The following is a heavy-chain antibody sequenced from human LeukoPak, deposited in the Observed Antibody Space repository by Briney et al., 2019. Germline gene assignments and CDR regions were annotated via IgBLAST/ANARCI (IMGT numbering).Heavy chain of an antibody. CDR1: GYTFTSYG. V-gene: IGHV1-18*01. J-gene: IGHJ4*02. D-gene: IGHD6-13*01. CDR3: ARANIAAAGTYFDY. CDR2: ISAYNGNT. Sequence: ASVKVSCNASGYTFTSYGISWVRQAPGQGLEWMGWISAYNGNTNYAQKLQGRVTMTTDTSTSTAYMELRSLRSDDTAVYYCARANIAAAGTYFDYWGQGTLVTVSS.